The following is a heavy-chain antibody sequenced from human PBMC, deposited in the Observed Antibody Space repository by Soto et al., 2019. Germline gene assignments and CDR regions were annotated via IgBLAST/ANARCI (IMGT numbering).Heavy chain of an antibody. D-gene: IGHD1-1*01. J-gene: IGHJ4*02. Sequence: SETLSLTCAVDSGSFSTYYCSWTRQPPGKGLEWIGVIHPSGTTYYNPSLKNRVAISVDTSRNDFSLRLSSVTAADTAVYYCTTGGDASKTGYWGQGTLVTVSS. CDR3: TTGGDASKTGY. CDR1: SGSFSTYY. CDR2: IHPSGTT. V-gene: IGHV4-34*09.